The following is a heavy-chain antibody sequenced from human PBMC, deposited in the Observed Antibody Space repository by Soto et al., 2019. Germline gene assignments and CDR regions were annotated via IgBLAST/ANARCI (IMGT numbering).Heavy chain of an antibody. D-gene: IGHD6-13*01. CDR3: ARGTSWQLPFDY. V-gene: IGHV4-59*01. CDR1: SDSISSYY. CDR2: ISYSGST. Sequence: SETLSLTCTVSSDSISSYYWSWIRQPPGKRLEWIGYISYSGSTDYDPSLKSRVTISGDTSKNQFSLKVSSVTAADTAVYYCARGTSWQLPFDYWGQGTLVTVSS. J-gene: IGHJ4*02.